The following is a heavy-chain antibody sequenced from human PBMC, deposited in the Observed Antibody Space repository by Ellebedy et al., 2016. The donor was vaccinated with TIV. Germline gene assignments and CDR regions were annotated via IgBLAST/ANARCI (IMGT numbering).Heavy chain of an antibody. CDR3: GRGITARQANRAVDY. V-gene: IGHV3-13*01. J-gene: IGHJ4*02. D-gene: IGHD3-16*01. Sequence: GESLKIPCAAPGFPFRRYDMHRVRQTPGKGLEWVSTIGTAGDTYYAGSVKRRFTVSREHAKNSLYLQMTSLRGEDTDVYYCGRGITARQANRAVDYWGQGTLVTVSS. CDR1: GFPFRRYD. CDR2: IGTAGDT.